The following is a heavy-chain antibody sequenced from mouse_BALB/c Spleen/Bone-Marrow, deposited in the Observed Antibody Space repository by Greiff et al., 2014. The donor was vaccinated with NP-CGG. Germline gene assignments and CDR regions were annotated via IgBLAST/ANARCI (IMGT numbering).Heavy chain of an antibody. CDR3: ARLLTGTDYARDS. V-gene: IGHV5-9-3*01. D-gene: IGHD4-1*01. J-gene: IGHJ4*01. CDR2: IGSSGRCT. Sequence: VQLQQSGGDLVKPGGSLKLSCAASGFTFSSYAMSWIRQTPEKRLEWVATIGSSGRCTYYPDSVRGRFTISRDNAKNTLYLRMSSLRSEDTAMYYCARLLTGTDYARDSWGQGTSVTVSS. CDR1: GFTFSSYA.